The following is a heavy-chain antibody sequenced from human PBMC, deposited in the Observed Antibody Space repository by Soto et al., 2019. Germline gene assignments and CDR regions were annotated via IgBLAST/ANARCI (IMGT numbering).Heavy chain of an antibody. V-gene: IGHV3-33*01. J-gene: IGHJ5*02. CDR2: IWYDGSNK. CDR3: ARDRLRGGFDP. CDR1: GFTFSSYG. Sequence: QVQLVESGGGVVQPGRSLRLSCAASGFTFSSYGMHWVRQAPGKGLEWVAVIWYDGSNKYYADSVKGRFTISRDNSKNPLYLQRNSLRAEDKAVYYCARDRLRGGFDPWGQGTLVTVSS.